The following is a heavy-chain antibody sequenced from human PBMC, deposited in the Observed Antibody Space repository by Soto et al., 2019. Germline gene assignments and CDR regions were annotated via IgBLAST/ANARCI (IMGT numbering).Heavy chain of an antibody. V-gene: IGHV3-23*01. CDR3: AKAYYYDSSGYYYARLDY. Sequence: EVQLLESGGGLVQPGGSLRLSCAASGFTFSSYAMSWVRQAPGKGLEWVSAISGSGGSTYYADSVKGRFTISRDNSKNTLYLQMNSLRAEDTAVYYCAKAYYYDSSGYYYARLDYWGQGTLVTVSS. J-gene: IGHJ4*02. CDR1: GFTFSSYA. D-gene: IGHD3-22*01. CDR2: ISGSGGST.